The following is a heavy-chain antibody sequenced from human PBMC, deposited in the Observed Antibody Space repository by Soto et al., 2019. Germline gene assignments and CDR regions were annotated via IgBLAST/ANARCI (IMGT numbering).Heavy chain of an antibody. CDR2: INAGNGNT. Sequence: QVQLVQSGAEVKKPGASVKVSCKASGYTFTNYAMHWVRQAPGQRLEWMGWINAGNGNTKYSQKFQGRVTITRDTSASTAYMELSSLRSEDTAVYYCARGGSLYWYFDLWGRGTLVTXSS. D-gene: IGHD1-26*01. V-gene: IGHV1-3*01. CDR1: GYTFTNYA. J-gene: IGHJ2*01. CDR3: ARGGSLYWYFDL.